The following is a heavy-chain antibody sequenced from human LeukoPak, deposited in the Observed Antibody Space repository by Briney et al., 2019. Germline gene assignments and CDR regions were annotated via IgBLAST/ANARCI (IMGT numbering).Heavy chain of an antibody. CDR3: ARVNTYYYDSSGYYFDY. CDR2: IIPIFGTA. Sequence: SVKVSCKASGGTFSSYAISWVRQAPGQGLEWMGGIIPIFGTANYAQKFQGRVTITADKSTSTAYMELSSLRSEDTAVYYCARVNTYYYDSSGYYFDYWGQGTLVTVSS. J-gene: IGHJ4*02. CDR1: GGTFSSYA. D-gene: IGHD3-22*01. V-gene: IGHV1-69*06.